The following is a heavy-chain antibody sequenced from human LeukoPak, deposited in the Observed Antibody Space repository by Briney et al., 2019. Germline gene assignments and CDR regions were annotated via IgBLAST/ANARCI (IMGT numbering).Heavy chain of an antibody. CDR1: GFTFNNYA. J-gene: IGHJ4*02. D-gene: IGHD3-10*01. CDR2: ISGCGGST. Sequence: GGSLRLSCAASGFTFNNYAMSWVRQAPGKGVEWVSAISGCGGSTYYADAVKGRFHIHRDIPKNTLHLQMNNLRAEDTAVHYCAKDADYYGSGSYMYYFDYWGQGTLVTVSS. CDR3: AKDADYYGSGSYMYYFDY. V-gene: IGHV3-23*01.